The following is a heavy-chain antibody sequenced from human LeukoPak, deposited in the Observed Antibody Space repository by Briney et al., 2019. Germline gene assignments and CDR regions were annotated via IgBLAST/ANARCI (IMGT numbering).Heavy chain of an antibody. CDR1: GFTFTSHW. CDR3: VSTGFDI. Sequence: GGSLRLSCAGSGFTFTSHWEYWVRQAPGRGLMWVSRTNPDGSTTAYADSVRGRFTISRDNAKYTVYLQMDRLRTEDTAMYYCVSTGFDIWGQGTMVTVSS. V-gene: IGHV3-74*01. D-gene: IGHD1-1*01. CDR2: TNPDGSTT. J-gene: IGHJ3*02.